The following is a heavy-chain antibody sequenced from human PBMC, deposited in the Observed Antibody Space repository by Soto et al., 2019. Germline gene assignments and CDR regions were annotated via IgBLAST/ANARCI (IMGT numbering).Heavy chain of an antibody. CDR1: GYTFTSYG. CDR2: ISAYNGNR. D-gene: IGHD4-17*01. J-gene: IGHJ4*02. V-gene: IGHV1-18*04. CDR3: ARAGDYGGNGGDRGCDY. Sequence: ASVKVSCKASGYTFTSYGISWVRQAPGEGLEWMGWISAYNGNRNYAQKLQGRVTMTTDTSTSTAYIELRNLRSDDTAVYYCARAGDYGGNGGDRGCDYGGQGTLVTVS.